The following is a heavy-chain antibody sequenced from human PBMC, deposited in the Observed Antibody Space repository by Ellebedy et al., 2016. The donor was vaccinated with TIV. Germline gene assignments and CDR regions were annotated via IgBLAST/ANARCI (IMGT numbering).Heavy chain of an antibody. CDR1: GYSISSGYF. CDR3: ARDGTSTRFDP. Sequence: MPSETLSLTCTVSGYSISSGYFWVCVRQPPGKGLEWIGSIYHSGNTYFNPSLKSRVTMSVDTSKNQFSLKLSSVTAADTAVYYCARDGTSTRFDPWGQGTLVTVSS. D-gene: IGHD2/OR15-2a*01. J-gene: IGHJ5*02. V-gene: IGHV4-38-2*02. CDR2: IYHSGNT.